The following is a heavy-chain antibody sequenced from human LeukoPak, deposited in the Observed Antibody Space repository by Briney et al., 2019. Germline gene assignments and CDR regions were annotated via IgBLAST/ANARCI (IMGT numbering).Heavy chain of an antibody. V-gene: IGHV3-21*01. Sequence: GGSLRLSCAASGFTFSSYSMNWVRQAPGKGLEWVSSIGSSSSYIYYADSVKGRFTIPRDNAKNSLYLQMNSLRAEDTAVYYCARDFQGSSQLGNAFDIWGQGTMVTVSS. J-gene: IGHJ3*02. CDR1: GFTFSSYS. D-gene: IGHD3-10*01. CDR3: ARDFQGSSQLGNAFDI. CDR2: IGSSSSYI.